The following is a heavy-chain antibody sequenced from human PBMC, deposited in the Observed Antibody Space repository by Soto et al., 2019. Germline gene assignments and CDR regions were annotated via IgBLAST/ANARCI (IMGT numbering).Heavy chain of an antibody. V-gene: IGHV3-23*01. D-gene: IGHD3-22*01. J-gene: IGHJ4*02. CDR3: AKNDPGERSSGLFDY. Sequence: GGSLRLSCVASGFSFSTSEMTWVRQAPGKGLEWVSAISGSGGSTYYADSVKGRFTISRDNSKNTLYLQMNSLRAEDTAVYYCAKNDPGERSSGLFDYWGQGTLVTVSS. CDR1: GFSFSTSE. CDR2: ISGSGGST.